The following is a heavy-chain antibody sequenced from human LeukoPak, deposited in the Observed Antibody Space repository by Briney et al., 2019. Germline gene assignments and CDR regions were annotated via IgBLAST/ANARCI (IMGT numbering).Heavy chain of an antibody. V-gene: IGHV1-18*01. Sequence: GSSVKVSCKASGYTFNRYAISWVRQAPGQGLEWMGWINAYNGNTNYAQKSQGRVSMTTDTSTSTAYMELRSLRSDDTAAYYCARHLYGDYFFDYWGQGTLITVSS. J-gene: IGHJ4*02. D-gene: IGHD4-17*01. CDR2: INAYNGNT. CDR1: GYTFNRYA. CDR3: ARHLYGDYFFDY.